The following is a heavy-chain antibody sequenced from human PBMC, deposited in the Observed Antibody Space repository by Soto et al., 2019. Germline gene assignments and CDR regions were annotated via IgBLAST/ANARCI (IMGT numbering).Heavy chain of an antibody. D-gene: IGHD3-22*01. CDR1: GYTFTGYY. CDR2: INPNSGGT. Sequence: ASVKVSCTAAGYTFTGYYMHWVRQAPGQGLEWMGWINPNSGGTNYAQKFQGRVTMTRDTSISTAYMELSRLRSDDTAVYYCARGVGRGLYYYDSSGYLMDVWGQGTTVPVSS. V-gene: IGHV1-2*02. J-gene: IGHJ6*02. CDR3: ARGVGRGLYYYDSSGYLMDV.